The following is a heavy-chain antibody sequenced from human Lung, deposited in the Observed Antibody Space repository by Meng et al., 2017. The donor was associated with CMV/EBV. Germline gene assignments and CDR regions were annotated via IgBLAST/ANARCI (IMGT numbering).Heavy chain of an antibody. CDR3: ARDNNWGPDY. J-gene: IGHJ4*02. V-gene: IGHV1-2*02. CDR2: IHPHRGDT. Sequence: AXVXVSCQASGYTFTAHYFHWVRQAPGQGLEWMGWIHPHRGDTNYAQQFQGRVTLTRDTSINTGYMELTRLTSDDTAVYYCARDNNWGPDYWGQGTMVTVSS. CDR1: GYTFTAHY. D-gene: IGHD7-27*01.